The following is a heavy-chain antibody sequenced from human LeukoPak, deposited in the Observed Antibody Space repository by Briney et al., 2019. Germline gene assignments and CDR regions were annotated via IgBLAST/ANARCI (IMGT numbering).Heavy chain of an antibody. CDR3: ARDFFSDDSSGYYYT. CDR2: IGTAGDT. CDR1: GFTFSSYD. D-gene: IGHD3-22*01. V-gene: IGHV3-13*01. Sequence: GGSLRLSCAASGFTFSSYDMHWVRQATGKGLEWVSAIGTAGDTYYPGSVKGRFTISRENAKNSLYLQMNSLRAGDTAVYYCARDFFSDDSSGYYYTWGQGTLVTVSS. J-gene: IGHJ5*02.